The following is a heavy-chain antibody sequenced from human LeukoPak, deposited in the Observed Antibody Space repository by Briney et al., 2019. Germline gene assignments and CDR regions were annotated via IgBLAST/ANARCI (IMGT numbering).Heavy chain of an antibody. CDR1: GFTFSSYW. J-gene: IGHJ5*02. V-gene: IGHV3-15*01. CDR3: TTILNYYDSSGLPIRFDP. Sequence: GGSLRLSCAASGFTFSSYWMNWARQAPGKGLEWVGRIKSETDGGTTDYAAPVKGRFTISRDDSKNTLYLQMNSLKTEDTAVYYCTTILNYYDSSGLPIRFDPWGQGTLVTVSS. CDR2: IKSETDGGTT. D-gene: IGHD3-22*01.